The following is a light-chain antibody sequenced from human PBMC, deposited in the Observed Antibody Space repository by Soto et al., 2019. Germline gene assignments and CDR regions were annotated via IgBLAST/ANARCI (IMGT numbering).Light chain of an antibody. CDR2: GAS. J-gene: IGKJ4*01. CDR3: QQHSSSPLT. Sequence: EIVFTQSPSTLSLSPGESATHSCRDSQSIGSSYLAWNQQKPGQAPRLLIYGASSRATGIPDRFSGSGSGTDFSLTISRLEPEDFAVYYCQQHSSSPLTFAGGTKVDI. V-gene: IGKV3-20*01. CDR1: QSIGSSY.